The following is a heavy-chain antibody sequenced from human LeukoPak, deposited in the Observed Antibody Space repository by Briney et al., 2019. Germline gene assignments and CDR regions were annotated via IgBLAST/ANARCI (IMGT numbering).Heavy chain of an antibody. CDR2: ISYSGSI. J-gene: IGHJ4*02. Sequence: SETLSLTCTVSGVSISSYYWSWIRQPPGKGLEWIGYISYSGSINYSPSLKSRVTISLDTSKNQFSLKMSPVTAADTAVYYCARLGAYGGNSDYWGQGTLVTVSS. V-gene: IGHV4-59*08. D-gene: IGHD4-23*01. CDR3: ARLGAYGGNSDY. CDR1: GVSISSYY.